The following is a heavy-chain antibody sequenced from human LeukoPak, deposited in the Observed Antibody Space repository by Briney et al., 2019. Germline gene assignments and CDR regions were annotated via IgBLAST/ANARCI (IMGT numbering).Heavy chain of an antibody. CDR3: ARDTYYYGSGSYYNEGVGEGYMDV. V-gene: IGHV1-69*05. CDR2: IIPIFGTA. CDR1: GGTFSSYA. Sequence: SVKVSCKASGGTFSSYAISWVRQAPGQGLEWMGGIIPIFGTANYAQKFQGRVTITTDESTSTAYMELSSLRSEDTAVYYCARDTYYYGSGSYYNEGVGEGYMDVWGKGTTVTVSS. J-gene: IGHJ6*03. D-gene: IGHD3-10*01.